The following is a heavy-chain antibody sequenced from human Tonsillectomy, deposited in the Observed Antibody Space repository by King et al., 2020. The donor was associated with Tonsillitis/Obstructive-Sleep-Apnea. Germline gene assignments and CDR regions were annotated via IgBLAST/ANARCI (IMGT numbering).Heavy chain of an antibody. CDR2: IWHDGSNK. Sequence: VQLVESGGGVVQPGRSLRLSCAASGFTFSRYGMHWVRQAPGKGLEWVAFIWHDGSNKYYADSVKGRFTISRDNSKNTLYLQMNSLRAEDTAVYYCARVGVGATRGQGTLVTVSS. CDR1: GFTFSRYG. V-gene: IGHV3-33*01. CDR3: ARVGVGAT. J-gene: IGHJ4*02. D-gene: IGHD1-26*01.